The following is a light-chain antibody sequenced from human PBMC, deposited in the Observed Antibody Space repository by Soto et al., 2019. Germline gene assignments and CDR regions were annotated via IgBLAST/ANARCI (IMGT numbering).Light chain of an antibody. CDR1: QSVSSSF. Sequence: EIVLTQSPGTLSLSQGEGATLSCRASQSVSSSFFAWYQQKPGQAPRLLIYRASSRATGIPDRFSGSGSGINFPLNISRLEPEDFAVYYCKQYGSSPWTFGQGTKVETK. V-gene: IGKV3-20*01. J-gene: IGKJ1*01. CDR2: RAS. CDR3: KQYGSSPWT.